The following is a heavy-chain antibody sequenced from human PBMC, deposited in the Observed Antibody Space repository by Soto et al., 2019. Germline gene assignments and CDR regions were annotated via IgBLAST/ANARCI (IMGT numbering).Heavy chain of an antibody. D-gene: IGHD3-16*01. Sequence: SETLSLTCTVSGGSISGYYWSWIRQSPGEGLEWIGYMYYSGSTNYNPSLRSRVTISVDTSKKQFSLDLRSVTAADTAVYYCARFNGGFYPSWFDPWGQGTLVTVSS. CDR2: MYYSGST. V-gene: IGHV4-59*01. CDR1: GGSISGYY. J-gene: IGHJ5*02. CDR3: ARFNGGFYPSWFDP.